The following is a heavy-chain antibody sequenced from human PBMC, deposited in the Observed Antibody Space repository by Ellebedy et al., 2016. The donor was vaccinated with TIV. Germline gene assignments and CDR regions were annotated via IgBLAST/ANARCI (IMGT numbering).Heavy chain of an antibody. V-gene: IGHV1-2*02. D-gene: IGHD3-9*01. Sequence: AASVKVSCKASAYTFTAYLVNWVRQAPGQGLEWMGWVDPNSGGTDYAQQFQARVTMTRDTSITTAYMELTGLRSDDTGVYYCARSLTSKKPLDSWGQGTLLTVSS. CDR2: VDPNSGGT. J-gene: IGHJ4*02. CDR1: AYTFTAYL. CDR3: ARSLTSKKPLDS.